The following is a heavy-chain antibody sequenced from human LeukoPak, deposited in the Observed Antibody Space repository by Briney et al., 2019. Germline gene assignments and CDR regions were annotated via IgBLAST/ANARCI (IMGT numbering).Heavy chain of an antibody. CDR3: ARAARSGWFN. CDR1: GYTLTDHH. CDR2: ISAYNGNT. J-gene: IGHJ4*02. D-gene: IGHD6-19*01. Sequence: GASVKVSCKASGYTLTDHHLIWVRQAPRQGLEWMGWISAYNGNTNYAQKLQGRVTMTTDTSTSTAYMELRSLRSDDTAVYYCARAARSGWFNWGQGTLVTVSS. V-gene: IGHV1-18*04.